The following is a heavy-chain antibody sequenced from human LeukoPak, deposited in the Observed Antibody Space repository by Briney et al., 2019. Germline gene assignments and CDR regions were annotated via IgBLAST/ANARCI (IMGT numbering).Heavy chain of an antibody. CDR3: ARGGGLDV. V-gene: IGHV3-7*03. D-gene: IGHD3-16*01. Sequence: GGSLRLSCAASGFTFSSYWMNWARQAPGKGLEWVASINHNGNVNYYVDSVKSRFTISRDNAKNSLYLQMSNLRAEGTAVYFCARGGGLDVWGQGATVTVSS. J-gene: IGHJ6*02. CDR1: GFTFSSYW. CDR2: INHNGNVN.